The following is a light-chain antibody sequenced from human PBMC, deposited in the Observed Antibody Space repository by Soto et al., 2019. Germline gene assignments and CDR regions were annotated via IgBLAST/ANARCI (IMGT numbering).Light chain of an antibody. Sequence: QSVLTQPPSASGTPGQRVTISCSGSSSNIGHIYVYWYQQLPGTAPKLLIYRNNQRPSGVPDRCSGSKSGTSASQAISGLRSEVEADYYCAARDDSLSGPGVFGGGTKLTAL. CDR1: SSNIGHIY. V-gene: IGLV1-47*01. CDR2: RNN. J-gene: IGLJ2*01. CDR3: AARDDSLSGPGV.